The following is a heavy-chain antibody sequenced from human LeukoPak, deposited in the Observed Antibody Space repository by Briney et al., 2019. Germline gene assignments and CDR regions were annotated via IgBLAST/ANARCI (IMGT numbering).Heavy chain of an antibody. CDR3: ARDGSEPWLQWLSYAFDI. D-gene: IGHD5-24*01. J-gene: IGHJ3*02. Sequence: SGGSLRLSCAASEFTFSNYALHWIRQAPGKGLEWVAGISYDGSKKYSADSVEGRFTISRDNSKNTLYLQMNNLRAEDTAVYYCARDGSEPWLQWLSYAFDIWGQGTMVTVSS. CDR2: ISYDGSKK. V-gene: IGHV3-30*04. CDR1: EFTFSNYA.